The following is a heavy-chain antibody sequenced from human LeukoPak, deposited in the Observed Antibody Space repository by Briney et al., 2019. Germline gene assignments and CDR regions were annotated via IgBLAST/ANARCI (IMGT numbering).Heavy chain of an antibody. V-gene: IGHV1-3*01. D-gene: IGHD7-27*01. Sequence: GASLKVSCKASLYTFTSYAMHWVRQAPGQRLEWMGWINAGNGNTKYSQNFQGRVTITRDTSASTAYMELSRLRSEDTAVYYCARSTQLGSFDYWGQGTLVTVSS. CDR3: ARSTQLGSFDY. CDR2: INAGNGNT. CDR1: LYTFTSYA. J-gene: IGHJ4*02.